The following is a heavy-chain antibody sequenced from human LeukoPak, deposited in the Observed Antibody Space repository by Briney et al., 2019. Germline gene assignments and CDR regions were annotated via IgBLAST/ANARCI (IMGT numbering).Heavy chain of an antibody. CDR2: ISGDGRNI. Sequence: GGSLRLSCVASGFTFSSYWMHWVHQDPRKALVWVSRISGDGRNINYADSVRGRFTISRDNAKNTLYLQMNTLRVEDTAVYYCTRDLMDYDVSTGLHHYYMDVWGQGITVTVSS. D-gene: IGHD3-9*01. CDR3: TRDLMDYDVSTGLHHYYMDV. CDR1: GFTFSSYW. J-gene: IGHJ6*02. V-gene: IGHV3-74*01.